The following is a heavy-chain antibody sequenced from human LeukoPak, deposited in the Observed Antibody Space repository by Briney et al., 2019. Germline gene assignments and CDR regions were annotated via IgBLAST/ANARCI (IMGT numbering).Heavy chain of an antibody. Sequence: GGSLRLSCAASGFTFSNFWMTWVRQAPGKGLEWVANIKEDGSEKYYEDSVKGRFTISRDNAKNSLYLQMNNLRVEDTAMYYCAGGTGFIIKDWGQGTLVTVSS. CDR1: GFTFSNFW. CDR2: IKEDGSEK. CDR3: AGGTGFIIKD. J-gene: IGHJ4*02. D-gene: IGHD3-9*01. V-gene: IGHV3-7*03.